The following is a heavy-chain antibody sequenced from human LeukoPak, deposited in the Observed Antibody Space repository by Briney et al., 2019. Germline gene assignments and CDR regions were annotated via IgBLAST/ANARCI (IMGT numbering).Heavy chain of an antibody. CDR3: ARGGSSSWYGPFDY. CDR1: GDSISSSSYY. Sequence: SETLSLTCTVSGDSISSSSYYWGWIRQPPGKGLEWIGSIYYSGSTYYNPSLKSRVTISVDTSKNQFSLKLSSVTAADTAVYYCARGGSSSWYGPFDYWGQGTLVTVSS. D-gene: IGHD6-13*01. CDR2: IYYSGST. J-gene: IGHJ4*02. V-gene: IGHV4-39*01.